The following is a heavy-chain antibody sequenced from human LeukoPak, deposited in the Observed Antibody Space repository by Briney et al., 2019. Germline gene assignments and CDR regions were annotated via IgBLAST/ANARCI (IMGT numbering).Heavy chain of an antibody. J-gene: IGHJ3*02. V-gene: IGHV4-61*01. D-gene: IGHD3-22*01. Sequence: PSETLSLTGTVSGGSVSSGSYYWSRIRQPPGKGLEWIGYIYYSGSTNYNPSLKSRVTISVDTSKNQFSLKLSSVTAADTAVYYCAREYVGGYNGEKAFDIWGQGTMVTVSS. CDR1: GGSVSSGSYY. CDR2: IYYSGST. CDR3: AREYVGGYNGEKAFDI.